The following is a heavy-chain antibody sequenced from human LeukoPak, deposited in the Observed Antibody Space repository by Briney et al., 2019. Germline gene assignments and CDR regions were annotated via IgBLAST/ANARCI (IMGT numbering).Heavy chain of an antibody. CDR3: ATTTYYYDSSGYFL. V-gene: IGHV1-24*01. J-gene: IGHJ4*02. Sequence: ASVKVSCKVSGDTLTELSMHWVRQAPGKGLEWMGGFDPEDGETIYAQKFQGRVTMTEDTSTDTAYMELSSLGSEDTAVFYCATTTYYYDSSGYFLWGQGTLVTVSS. CDR1: GDTLTELS. D-gene: IGHD3-22*01. CDR2: FDPEDGET.